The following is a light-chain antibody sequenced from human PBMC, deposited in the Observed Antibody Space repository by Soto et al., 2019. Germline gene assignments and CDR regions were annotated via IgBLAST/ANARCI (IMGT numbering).Light chain of an antibody. V-gene: IGKV3-20*01. CDR2: GSS. Sequence: EIVLTQSPGTLSLSPGERATLSCRASQSVSNSYLAWYQQKPGQAPRLLISGSSSRATGILDRFSGSGSGTDFTLTISRLEAEDFAVYHCQQYGSLPLTFGQGTKVEIK. CDR3: QQYGSLPLT. J-gene: IGKJ1*01. CDR1: QSVSNSY.